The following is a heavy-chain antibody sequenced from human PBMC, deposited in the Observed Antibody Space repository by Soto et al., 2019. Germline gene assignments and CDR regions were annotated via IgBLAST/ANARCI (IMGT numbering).Heavy chain of an antibody. D-gene: IGHD3-3*02. Sequence: QLQESGPGLVKPSETLSLICNVSGRSMISYYWSWLRQPAGKGLEWIGRVYTGGNTNYNPSLKSRVTMSVDPSKSQFSLKLTSVTAADTAVYYCAREGDDRHFFFDSWGQGTLVTVSS. J-gene: IGHJ4*02. CDR1: GRSMISYY. CDR3: AREGDDRHFFFDS. V-gene: IGHV4-4*07. CDR2: VYTGGNT.